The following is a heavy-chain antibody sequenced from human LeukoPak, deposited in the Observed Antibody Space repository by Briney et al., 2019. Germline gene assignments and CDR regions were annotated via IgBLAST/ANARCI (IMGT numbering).Heavy chain of an antibody. Sequence: GGSLRLSCAASGFTFSSYAMSWVRQAPGKGLEWVSAISGSGGSTYYADSVKGRFTISRDNSKNTLYLQMNSLRAEDTAVYYCAKYRDYYDSSGYWYYFDYWGQGTLVTVSS. J-gene: IGHJ4*02. V-gene: IGHV3-23*01. CDR2: ISGSGGST. CDR1: GFTFSSYA. CDR3: AKYRDYYDSSGYWYYFDY. D-gene: IGHD3-22*01.